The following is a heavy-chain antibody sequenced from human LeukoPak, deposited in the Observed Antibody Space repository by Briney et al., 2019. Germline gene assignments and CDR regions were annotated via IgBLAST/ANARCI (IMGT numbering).Heavy chain of an antibody. CDR2: IYYSGST. CDR3: ARGIYCSGGSCYSVRDYYYMDV. J-gene: IGHJ6*03. V-gene: IGHV4-39*07. Sequence: SETLSLTCTVSGGSISSSSYYWGWIRQPPGTGLEWIGNIYYSGSTYYNPSLKSRVTISVDTSKNQFSLKLSSVTAADTAVYYCARGIYCSGGSCYSVRDYYYMDVWGKGTTVTVSS. D-gene: IGHD2-15*01. CDR1: GGSISSSSYY.